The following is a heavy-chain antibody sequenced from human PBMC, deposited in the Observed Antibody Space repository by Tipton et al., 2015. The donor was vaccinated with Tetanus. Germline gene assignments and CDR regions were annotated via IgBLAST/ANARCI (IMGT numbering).Heavy chain of an antibody. V-gene: IGHV5-51*01. D-gene: IGHD3-10*01. CDR3: ARLPKHYSASGST. J-gene: IGHJ5*02. CDR1: GHNSRSYW. CDR2: INPGDSDA. Sequence: VQLVKSGAEVRRPGQSLKISCKVSGHNSRSYWISWVRQMPGKGLEWMGIINPGDSDATYSPSFQGQVTISADKSIRTAYLQWCFLKASDIAIYFCARLPKHYSASGSTWGQVTLVTVSS.